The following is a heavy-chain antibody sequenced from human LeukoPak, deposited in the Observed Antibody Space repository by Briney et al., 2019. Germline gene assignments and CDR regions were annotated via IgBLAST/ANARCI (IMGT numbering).Heavy chain of an antibody. V-gene: IGHV3-30*01. J-gene: IGHJ6*03. CDR3: ARDAFYFDSSGFYPRLYYYMDV. Sequence: GGSLRLSCAASGFTFSNYGLHWVRQAPGKGLEWVSVISYDGNNKYYADSVRGRFTISRDNSKNSLSLQMNSLRAEDTAVYYCARDAFYFDSSGFYPRLYYYMDVWGKGTTVTVSS. CDR2: ISYDGNNK. D-gene: IGHD3-22*01. CDR1: GFTFSNYG.